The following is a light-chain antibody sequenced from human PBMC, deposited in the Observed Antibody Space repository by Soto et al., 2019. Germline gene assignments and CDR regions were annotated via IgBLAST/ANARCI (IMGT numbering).Light chain of an antibody. CDR2: DAS. V-gene: IGKV3-15*01. Sequence: EIVMTQSPATLSVSPGERATLSCRASQSVSSNLAWYQQKPGQAPRLLIYDASTRPTGIPARFSGNGSGTEFTLTISSLQSEDFAVYYCQQYNNWPLTFGGGTNVEIK. CDR1: QSVSSN. J-gene: IGKJ4*01. CDR3: QQYNNWPLT.